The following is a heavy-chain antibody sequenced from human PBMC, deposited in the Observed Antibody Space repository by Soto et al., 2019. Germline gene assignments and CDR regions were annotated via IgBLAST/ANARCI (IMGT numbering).Heavy chain of an antibody. CDR1: GVTFKDYG. CDR2: ISYDGKQT. D-gene: IGHD3-16*01. Sequence: GGSLRLSCGAPGVTFKDYGMHWVRQAPGKGLEWVAVISYDGKQTYYADSVKGRFTISKDKSKRTLFLQMNSLRVDDTAIYYCARDGWGSNWYFDLWGRGTLVTVSS. CDR3: ARDGWGSNWYFDL. J-gene: IGHJ2*01. V-gene: IGHV3-30*03.